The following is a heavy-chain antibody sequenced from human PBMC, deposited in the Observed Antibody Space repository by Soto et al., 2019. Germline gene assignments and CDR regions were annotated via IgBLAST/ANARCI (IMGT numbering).Heavy chain of an antibody. J-gene: IGHJ3*02. CDR1: GGSISSGGYS. V-gene: IGHV4-30-2*01. Sequence: SETLSLTCAVSGGSISSGGYSWSWIRQPPGKGLEWIGYIYHSGSTYYNPSLKNRVTISVDRSKNQFSLKLSSVTAADTAVYYCARDWYYSDSTGYYHDVFDIWGQGTMVTVSS. CDR3: ARDWYYSDSTGYYHDVFDI. CDR2: IYHSGST. D-gene: IGHD3-22*01.